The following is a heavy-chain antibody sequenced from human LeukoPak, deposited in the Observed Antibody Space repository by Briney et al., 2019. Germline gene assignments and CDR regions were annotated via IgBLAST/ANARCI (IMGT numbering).Heavy chain of an antibody. Sequence: SGTLSLTCTVSGGSISSYYWSWIRQPPGKGLEWIGYIYNSGSTNYNPSLKSRVTMSVDTSKNQFSLNLNSVTAADTAVYYCAKLVVRGVSRFDPWGQGTLVTVSS. CDR1: GGSISSYY. J-gene: IGHJ5*02. D-gene: IGHD3-10*01. CDR3: AKLVVRGVSRFDP. V-gene: IGHV4-59*01. CDR2: IYNSGST.